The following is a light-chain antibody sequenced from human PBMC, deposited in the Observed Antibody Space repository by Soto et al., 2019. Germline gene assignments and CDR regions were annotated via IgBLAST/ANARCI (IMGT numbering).Light chain of an antibody. V-gene: IGLV2-23*01. CDR3: CSYAGSSTLV. J-gene: IGLJ2*01. Sequence: QSALTQPASVSGSPGQSITISCTGTISDVGIYDLVSWYQHHPGKAPKLMIYEATKRPSGVSNRFSGSKSGNTASLTISGLQADDEAEYHCCSYAGSSTLVFGGGTKLTVL. CDR2: EAT. CDR1: ISDVGIYDL.